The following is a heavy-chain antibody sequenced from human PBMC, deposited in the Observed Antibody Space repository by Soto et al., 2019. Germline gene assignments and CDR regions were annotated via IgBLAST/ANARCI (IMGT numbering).Heavy chain of an antibody. CDR2: ISAYNGNK. J-gene: IGHJ5*02. CDR3: ARELRTYYYDSSGYFSWFDP. Sequence: ASVKVSCKASGYTFTSYGISWVRQAPGQGLEWMGWISAYNGNKNYAQKLQGRVTMTTDTSTSTAYMELRSLRSDDTAVYYCARELRTYYYDSSGYFSWFDPWGQGTLVTVSS. D-gene: IGHD3-22*01. CDR1: GYTFTSYG. V-gene: IGHV1-18*01.